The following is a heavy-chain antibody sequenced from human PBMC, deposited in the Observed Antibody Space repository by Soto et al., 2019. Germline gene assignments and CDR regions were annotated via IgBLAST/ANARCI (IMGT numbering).Heavy chain of an antibody. CDR1: GGNFSTYG. Sequence: VKVSCKASGGNFSTYGIRWVRQAPGQGLEWMGGIIPMFGTTNYAHKLRGRVTFTADESTSTAYMELSSLRSDDTAVYYCARASGSSWYNWLDPWGQGTLVTVSS. V-gene: IGHV1-69*13. D-gene: IGHD6-13*01. J-gene: IGHJ5*02. CDR3: ARASGSSWYNWLDP. CDR2: IIPMFGTT.